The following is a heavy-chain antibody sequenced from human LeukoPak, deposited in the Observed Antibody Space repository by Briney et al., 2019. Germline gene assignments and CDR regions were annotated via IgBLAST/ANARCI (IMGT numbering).Heavy chain of an antibody. Sequence: GGSLRLSCAASGFTFDDYGVSWVRQAPGKGLEWVSGINWNGGSTGYADSVKGRFTISRDNSKNTLYLQMNSLRAEDTAVYYCAVATHPDYYYYMDVWGKGTTVTVSS. J-gene: IGHJ6*03. D-gene: IGHD5-12*01. CDR1: GFTFDDYG. CDR2: INWNGGST. CDR3: AVATHPDYYYYMDV. V-gene: IGHV3-20*04.